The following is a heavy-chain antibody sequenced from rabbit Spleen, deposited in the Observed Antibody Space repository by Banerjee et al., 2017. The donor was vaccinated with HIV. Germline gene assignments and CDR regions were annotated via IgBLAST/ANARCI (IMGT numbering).Heavy chain of an antibody. V-gene: IGHV1S40*01. CDR2: TNTRSGDT. Sequence: VESGGGLVKLGASLTLTCTASGFSFSNKVIMCWVRQAPGKGLEWIACTNTRSGDTVLATWAKGRFTISKASWTTVTLQMTSLTAADTANYFCARDLADVIGWNFNLWGPGTLVTVS. D-gene: IGHD2-1*01. CDR3: ARDLADVIGWNFNL. CDR1: GFSFSNKVI. J-gene: IGHJ4*01.